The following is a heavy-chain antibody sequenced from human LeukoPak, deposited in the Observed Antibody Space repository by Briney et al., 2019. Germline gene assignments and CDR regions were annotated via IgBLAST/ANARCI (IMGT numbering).Heavy chain of an antibody. CDR1: GFTFSSFA. Sequence: GGSLRLSCAASGFTFSSFAMAWVRQAPGKGLEWVSNIFPSDITYYEDYEKGRFTISRDNSKNTLYLQMNSLTAEATAVYYCARDYVWGSDRYTDYWGQGTLVTVSS. CDR2: IFPSDIT. CDR3: ARDYVWGSDRYTDY. V-gene: IGHV3-23*01. D-gene: IGHD3-16*02. J-gene: IGHJ4*02.